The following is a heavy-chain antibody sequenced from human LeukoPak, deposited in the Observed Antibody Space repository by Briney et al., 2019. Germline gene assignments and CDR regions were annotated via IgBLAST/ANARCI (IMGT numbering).Heavy chain of an antibody. V-gene: IGHV4-4*07. CDR1: GGSLSSYY. CDR2: IYTSGST. J-gene: IGHJ4*02. CDR3: ARGTFSGSYYYFDY. D-gene: IGHD1-26*01. Sequence: SETLSLTCTVSGGSLSSYYWSWIRQPAGKGLEWIGRIYTSGSTNYNPSLKSRVTMSVDTSKNQFSLKLSSVTAADTAVYYCARGTFSGSYYYFDYWGQGTLVTVSS.